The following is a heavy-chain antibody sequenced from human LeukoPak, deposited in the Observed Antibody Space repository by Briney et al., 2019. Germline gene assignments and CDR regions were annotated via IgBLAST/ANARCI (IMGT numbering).Heavy chain of an antibody. CDR3: ATLTGTTGSDDY. J-gene: IGHJ4*02. CDR1: GFTFSISA. D-gene: IGHD1-20*01. Sequence: GGSLRRSCAASGFTFSISAMHWVRQAPGKGLEWVAVISFDGRNKYYADSVKGRFTVSRDNSKSTLFLQMSTLRAEDTAVYYCATLTGTTGSDDYWGQGTLVTVSS. CDR2: ISFDGRNK. V-gene: IGHV3-30*04.